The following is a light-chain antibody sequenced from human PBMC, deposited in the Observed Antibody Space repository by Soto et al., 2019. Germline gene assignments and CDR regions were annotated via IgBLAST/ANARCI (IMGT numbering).Light chain of an antibody. CDR2: EGT. V-gene: IGLV2-23*01. Sequence: QSALTQPASVSASPGQSITISCTGTSSDVGSSNFVSWYQQHPGKAPKLIIYEGTTRPSGIAGRFSGSKSGNTASLTISWLQADDEADYYCCAFARSTTFYVFGTGTKLTVL. J-gene: IGLJ1*01. CDR3: CAFARSTTFYV. CDR1: SSDVGSSNF.